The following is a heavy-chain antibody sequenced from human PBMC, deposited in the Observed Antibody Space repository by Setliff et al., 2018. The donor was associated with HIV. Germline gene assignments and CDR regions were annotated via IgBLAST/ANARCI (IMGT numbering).Heavy chain of an antibody. CDR2: ISNTGSST. CDR1: GLTLSSYA. CDR3: AKAASNLAAAGGPLDM. Sequence: HPGGSLRLSCVASGLTLSSYAMNWVRQAPGKGLEWLSGISNTGSSTYYGDSVKGRFTISRNKSRNIVFLQMKSLRVEDTALYYCAKAASNLAAAGGPLDMWGPGTVVTVSS. D-gene: IGHD6-13*01. V-gene: IGHV3-23*01. J-gene: IGHJ3*02.